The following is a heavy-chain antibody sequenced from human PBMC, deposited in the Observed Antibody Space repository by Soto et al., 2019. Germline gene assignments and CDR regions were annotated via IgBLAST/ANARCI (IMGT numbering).Heavy chain of an antibody. CDR2: IYYSGST. CDR1: GSSVSSGNYY. Sequence: PSETLSLTCTVSGSSVSSGNYYCSWIRQPPGKGLEWIGYIYYSGSTNYNPSLKSRVTISVDTSKNQFSLKLSSVTAADTAVYYCAMRIPMAAGTHDYWGQGTLVTVSS. V-gene: IGHV4-61*01. CDR3: AMRIPMAAGTHDY. J-gene: IGHJ4*02. D-gene: IGHD6-19*01.